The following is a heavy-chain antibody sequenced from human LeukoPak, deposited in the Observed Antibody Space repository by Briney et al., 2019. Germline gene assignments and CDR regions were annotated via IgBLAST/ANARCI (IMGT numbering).Heavy chain of an antibody. D-gene: IGHD3-3*01. CDR2: IIPIFGTA. V-gene: IGHV1-69*05. J-gene: IGHJ6*03. Sequence: SVKVSCKASGGTFSSCAISWVRQAPGQGLEWMGGIIPIFGTANYAQKFQGRVTITTDESTSTAYMELSSLRSEDTAVYYCARDVPIDYTIFGVAPTYYYMDVWGKGTTVTVSS. CDR3: ARDVPIDYTIFGVAPTYYYMDV. CDR1: GGTFSSCA.